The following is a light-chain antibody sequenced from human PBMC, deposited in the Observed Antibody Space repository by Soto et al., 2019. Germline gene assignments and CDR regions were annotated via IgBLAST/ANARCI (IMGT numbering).Light chain of an antibody. Sequence: SYELTQPPSVSVAPGQTARITCGGNNIGSKSVHWYQRKPGQAPVLVVYDDSDRPSGIPERFSGSNSGNTATLTISGLQAEDEADYYCIAYTGSSTSYVFGSGTKVTVL. CDR1: NIGSKS. V-gene: IGLV3-21*02. CDR2: DDS. J-gene: IGLJ1*01. CDR3: IAYTGSSTSYV.